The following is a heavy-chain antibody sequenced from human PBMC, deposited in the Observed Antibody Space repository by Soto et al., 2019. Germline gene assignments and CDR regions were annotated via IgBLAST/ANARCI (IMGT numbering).Heavy chain of an antibody. Sequence: TLSLTCSVSGGSLNRSSYYWGWIRQRQRKGLEWIGNFYDSVCTSYSPSRWSSVTICIDTSMNYFSLKLSQVTAADTAVYSCARRSYETLFDSWGQGTLVTVSS. J-gene: IGHJ4*02. D-gene: IGHD3-16*01. CDR3: ARRSYETLFDS. V-gene: IGHV4-39*02. CDR2: FYDSVCT. CDR1: GGSLNRSSYY.